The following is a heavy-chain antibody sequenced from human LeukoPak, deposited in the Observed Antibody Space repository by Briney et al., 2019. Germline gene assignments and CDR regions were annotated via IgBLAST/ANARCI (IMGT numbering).Heavy chain of an antibody. V-gene: IGHV3-30*18. CDR1: RFTFSSYG. J-gene: IGHJ4*02. CDR3: AKDRWEDTAMEPPAY. D-gene: IGHD5-18*01. CDR2: ISYDGSNR. Sequence: PGGSLRLSCAASRFTFSSYGMHWVRQAPGKGLEWVAVISYDGSNRYYADSVKGRFTISRDNSKNTLYLQMNSLRTEDTAVYYCAKDRWEDTAMEPPAYWGQGTLVTVSS.